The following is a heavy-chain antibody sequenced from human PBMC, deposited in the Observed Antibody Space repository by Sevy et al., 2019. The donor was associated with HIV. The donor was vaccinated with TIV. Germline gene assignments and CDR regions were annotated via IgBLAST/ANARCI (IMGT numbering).Heavy chain of an antibody. CDR1: GGSISRSSYD. Sequence: SETLSLTCTVSGGSISRSSYDWGWIRQPPGKGLEWIGSMFFSGNTYYNPSLKSRVTIFVDRSKSQISLRLTSVTAADTAVYYCARQGGIVDRAFDNWGQGTLVTVSS. CDR3: ARQGGIVDRAFDN. V-gene: IGHV4-39*01. CDR2: MFFSGNT. D-gene: IGHD2-21*01. J-gene: IGHJ4*02.